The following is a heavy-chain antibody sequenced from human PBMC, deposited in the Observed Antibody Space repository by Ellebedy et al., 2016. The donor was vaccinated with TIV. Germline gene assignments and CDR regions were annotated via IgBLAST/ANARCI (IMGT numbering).Heavy chain of an antibody. CDR2: ISYDGSDK. CDR3: AKDPVWWQGDYGMDV. D-gene: IGHD2-21*01. CDR1: GFTFSNYW. J-gene: IGHJ6*02. V-gene: IGHV3-30*18. Sequence: GKSLKISCAASGFTFSNYWMHWVRQAPGKGLEGVAVISYDGSDKYYADSVKGRFTISRDNSKNTLYLQMNSLRAEDTAVYYCAKDPVWWQGDYGMDVWGQGTTVTVSS.